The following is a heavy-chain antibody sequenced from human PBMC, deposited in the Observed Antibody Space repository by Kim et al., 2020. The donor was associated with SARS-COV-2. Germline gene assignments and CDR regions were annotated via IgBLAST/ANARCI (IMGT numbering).Heavy chain of an antibody. V-gene: IGHV4-34*01. CDR3: ARGPPPGYGDYRYYFDY. CDR2: INHSGST. CDR1: GGSFSGYY. J-gene: IGHJ4*01. D-gene: IGHD4-17*01. Sequence: SETLSLTCAVYGGSFSGYYWSWIRQPPGKGLEWIGEINHSGSTNYNPSLKSRVTISVDTSKNQFSLKLSSVTAADTAVYYCARGPPPGYGDYRYYFDYWG.